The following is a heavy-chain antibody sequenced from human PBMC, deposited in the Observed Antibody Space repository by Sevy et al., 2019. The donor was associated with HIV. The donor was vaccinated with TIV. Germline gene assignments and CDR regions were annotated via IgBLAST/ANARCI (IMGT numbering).Heavy chain of an antibody. V-gene: IGHV3-33*01. Sequence: GGSLRLSCAASGFTFSSYGMHWVRQAPGKGLEWVAVIWYDGSNKFYAYSVKGRFTISRDNSKKTLYLQMISLGAEDKAVYYCARDLRSGWSRDDAFDIWGQGTLVTVSS. D-gene: IGHD6-19*01. CDR3: ARDLRSGWSRDDAFDI. CDR1: GFTFSSYG. CDR2: IWYDGSNK. J-gene: IGHJ3*02.